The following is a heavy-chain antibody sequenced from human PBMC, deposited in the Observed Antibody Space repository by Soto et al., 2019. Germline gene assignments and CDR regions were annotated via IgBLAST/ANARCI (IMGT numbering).Heavy chain of an antibody. CDR3: AKDMRGYNDY. Sequence: GGSLRLSCAASGFTFSDYGMHWVRQAPGRGLEWLAFISYDGSNKYSRDSVKGRFTISRDNSKNTLYLQMNSLRAEDTAPYYCAKDMRGYNDYWGQGTLVTVSS. V-gene: IGHV3-30*18. CDR1: GFTFSDYG. D-gene: IGHD5-18*01. J-gene: IGHJ4*02. CDR2: ISYDGSNK.